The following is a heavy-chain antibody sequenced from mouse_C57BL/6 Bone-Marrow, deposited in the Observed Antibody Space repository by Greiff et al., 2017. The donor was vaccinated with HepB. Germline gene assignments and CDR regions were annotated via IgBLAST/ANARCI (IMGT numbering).Heavy chain of an antibody. J-gene: IGHJ4*01. CDR1: GFTFSSYA. V-gene: IGHV5-4*01. Sequence: EVQGVESGGGLVKPGGSLKLSCAASGFTFSSYAMSWVRQTPEKRLEWVATISDGGSYTYYPDNVKGRFTISRDNAKNNLYLQMSHLKSEDTAMYYCARDPYYYGSSPYYAMDYWGQGTSVTVSS. D-gene: IGHD1-1*01. CDR3: ARDPYYYGSSPYYAMDY. CDR2: ISDGGSYT.